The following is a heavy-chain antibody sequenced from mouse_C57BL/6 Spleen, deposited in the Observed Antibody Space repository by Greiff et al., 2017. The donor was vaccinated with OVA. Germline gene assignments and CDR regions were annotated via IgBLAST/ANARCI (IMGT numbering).Heavy chain of an antibody. V-gene: IGHV8-8*01. Sequence: QVTLKVSGPGILQPSQTLSLTCSFSGFSLSTFGMGVGWIRQPSGKGLEWLAHIWWDDDKYYNPALKSRLTISKDTSKNQVFLKIANVDTADTATYYCARIAAYYSNYGGFPWFAYWGQGTLVTVSA. D-gene: IGHD2-5*01. J-gene: IGHJ3*01. CDR1: GFSLSTFGMG. CDR3: ARIAAYYSNYGGFPWFAY. CDR2: IWWDDDK.